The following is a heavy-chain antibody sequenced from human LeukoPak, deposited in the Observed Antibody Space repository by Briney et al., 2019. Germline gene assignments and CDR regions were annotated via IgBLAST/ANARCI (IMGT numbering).Heavy chain of an antibody. CDR1: SGSISSGGYS. Sequence: KSSGTLSLTCAVSSGSISSGGYSWSWIRQPPGNGLEWIGYIYHSGSTYYNPSLKSRVTISVDRSKNQFSLKLSSVTAADTAVYYCARSTTMVTPNYFDYWGQGTLVTVSS. CDR3: ARSTTMVTPNYFDY. J-gene: IGHJ4*02. CDR2: IYHSGST. V-gene: IGHV4-30-2*01. D-gene: IGHD4-23*01.